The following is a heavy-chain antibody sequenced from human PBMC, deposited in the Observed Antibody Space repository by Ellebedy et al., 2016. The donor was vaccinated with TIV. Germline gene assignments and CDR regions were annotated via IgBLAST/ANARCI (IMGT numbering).Heavy chain of an antibody. CDR3: ARDGRKEHDPYYLGMDV. Sequence: GGSLRLXXAASGFTFSRYWMHWVRQTAGKGLVWVSRINSDGSDAVYADSVKGRFTISRDNAKNTLHLQMNSLRAEDTAVYYCARDGRKEHDPYYLGMDVWGPGATVTVSS. CDR2: INSDGSDA. J-gene: IGHJ6*02. CDR1: GFTFSRYW. V-gene: IGHV3-74*01. D-gene: IGHD1-26*01.